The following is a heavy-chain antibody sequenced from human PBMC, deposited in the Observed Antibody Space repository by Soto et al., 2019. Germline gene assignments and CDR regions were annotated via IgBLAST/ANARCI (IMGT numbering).Heavy chain of an antibody. V-gene: IGHV4-39*01. Sequence: ETLSLTCTVSGGSISSSSYYWGWIRQPPGKGLEWIGSIYYSGSTYYNPSLKSRVTISVDTSKNQFSLKLSSVTAADTAVYYCARHANYRPYYYYYMDVWGKGTTVTVSS. CDR2: IYYSGST. CDR3: ARHANYRPYYYYYMDV. CDR1: GGSISSSSYY. J-gene: IGHJ6*03. D-gene: IGHD1-7*01.